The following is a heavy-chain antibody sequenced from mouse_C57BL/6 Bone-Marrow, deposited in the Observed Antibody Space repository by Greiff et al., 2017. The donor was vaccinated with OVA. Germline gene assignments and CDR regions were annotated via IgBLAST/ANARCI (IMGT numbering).Heavy chain of an antibody. Sequence: DVKLVESGGGLVKPGGSLKLSCAASGFTFSDYGMHWVRQAPEKGLEWVAYISSGSSTIYYADTVTGRFTISRDNAKNTLFLQMAGLGSEDTAMYYCARFYFDYWGQGTTLTVSS. CDR2: ISSGSSTI. CDR1: GFTFSDYG. CDR3: ARFYFDY. V-gene: IGHV5-17*01. J-gene: IGHJ2*01.